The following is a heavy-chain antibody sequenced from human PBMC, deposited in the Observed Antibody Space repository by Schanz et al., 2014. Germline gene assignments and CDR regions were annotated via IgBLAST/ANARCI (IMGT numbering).Heavy chain of an antibody. J-gene: IGHJ4*02. V-gene: IGHV3-23*01. CDR1: GFVFRTFA. CDR2: ISGSGGST. D-gene: IGHD3-9*01. Sequence: EVQLLESGGTVVQPGGSLRVSCAASGFVFRTFAMYWVRQAPGKGLEWVSAISGSGGSTYYADSVKGRFIISRDNSKNTLYLQVNSRRGEDTSVYYCAKHVKSLTGNDYWGQGTLVTVSS. CDR3: AKHVKSLTGNDY.